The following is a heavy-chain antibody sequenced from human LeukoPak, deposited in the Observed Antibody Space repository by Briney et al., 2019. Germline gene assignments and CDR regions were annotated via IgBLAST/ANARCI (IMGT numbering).Heavy chain of an antibody. CDR3: AKRLANYFDY. J-gene: IGHJ4*02. CDR1: GFTVSNNY. CDR2: ISGSGGST. Sequence: PGGSLRLSCAVSGFTVSNNYMSWVRQAPGKGLEWVSAISGSGGSTYYADSVKGRFTISRDNSKNTLYLQMNSLRAEDTAVYYCAKRLANYFDYWGQGTLVTVSS. V-gene: IGHV3-23*01.